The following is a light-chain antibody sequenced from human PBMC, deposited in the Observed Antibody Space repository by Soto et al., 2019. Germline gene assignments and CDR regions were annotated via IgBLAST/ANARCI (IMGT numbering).Light chain of an antibody. V-gene: IGKV3-15*01. Sequence: EIVMTQSPATLSVSPGEGATLSCRASQSVNSNLAWYQQKPGQAPRLLIYETSTRATGVPVRFSGSGSGTDFTLTISRLEPEDFAVYYCQQYGSSTTFGQGTRLEIK. J-gene: IGKJ5*01. CDR3: QQYGSSTT. CDR2: ETS. CDR1: QSVNSN.